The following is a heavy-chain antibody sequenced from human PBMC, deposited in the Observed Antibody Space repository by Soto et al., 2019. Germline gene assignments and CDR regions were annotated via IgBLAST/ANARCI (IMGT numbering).Heavy chain of an antibody. D-gene: IGHD5-18*01. V-gene: IGHV1-46*01. CDR2: INPSGGST. CDR3: ARALRNSYGSVRTDYYYYYGMDV. CDR1: GYTFTSYY. Sequence: ASVKLSCKASGYTFTSYYMHWLRQAPGQGLEWMGIINPSGGSTSYAQKFQGRVTMTRDTSTSTVYMELSSLRSEDTAVYYCARALRNSYGSVRTDYYYYYGMDVWGQGTTVTVSS. J-gene: IGHJ6*02.